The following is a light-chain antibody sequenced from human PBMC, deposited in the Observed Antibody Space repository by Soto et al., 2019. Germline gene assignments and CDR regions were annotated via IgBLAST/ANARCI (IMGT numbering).Light chain of an antibody. V-gene: IGKV1-39*01. Sequence: DIPMTQSPSSLSASVGDRVTITCRASQSISSYLNWYQQKPGKAPKLLIYAASSLQSGVPSRFSGSGYGTDFTLTISSLQPEDFATYYCQQSYSTPWTFGQGTKVEIK. CDR2: AAS. CDR1: QSISSY. CDR3: QQSYSTPWT. J-gene: IGKJ1*01.